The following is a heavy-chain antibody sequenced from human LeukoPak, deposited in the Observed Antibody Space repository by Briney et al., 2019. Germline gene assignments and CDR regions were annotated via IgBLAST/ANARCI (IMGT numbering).Heavy chain of an antibody. V-gene: IGHV5-51*01. CDR3: ARPASDYDILTGYYYLYYFDY. D-gene: IGHD3-9*01. CDR1: GYSFTSYW. J-gene: IGHJ4*02. CDR2: IYPGDSDT. Sequence: GESLKISCKGSGYSFTSYWIGWVRQMPGKGLEWMGIIYPGDSDTRYSPSFQGQVTISADKSISTAYLQWSSLKASDTAMYYCARPASDYDILTGYYYLYYFDYWGQGTRVTVSS.